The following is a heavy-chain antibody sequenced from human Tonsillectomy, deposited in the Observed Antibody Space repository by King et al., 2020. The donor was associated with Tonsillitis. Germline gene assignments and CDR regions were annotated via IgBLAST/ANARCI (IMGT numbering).Heavy chain of an antibody. CDR3: ARDHCSGGSCYSDY. V-gene: IGHV4-4*07. J-gene: IGHJ4*02. CDR2: IYTSRST. CDR1: GGSISTYY. D-gene: IGHD2-15*01. Sequence: QLQESGPGLVKPSETLSLTCTVSGGSISTYYWSWIRQPAGKGLEWMGRIYTSRSTNYNLSLKSRVTMSVDTSKNQFSLELSSVTAADTAVYYCARDHCSGGSCYSDYWGQGTLVTVSS.